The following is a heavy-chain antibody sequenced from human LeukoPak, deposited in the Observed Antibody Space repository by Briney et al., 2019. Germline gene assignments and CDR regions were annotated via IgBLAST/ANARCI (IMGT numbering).Heavy chain of an antibody. CDR3: TTELVPGGFDY. V-gene: IGHV3-15*01. Sequence: GGSLRLSCAASGFTFSSYWMSWVRQAPGKGLEWVGRIKSKTDGGTTDYAAPVKGRFTISRDDSKNTLYLQMNSLKTEDTAVYYCTTELVPGGFDYWGQGTLVTVSS. J-gene: IGHJ4*02. D-gene: IGHD6-13*01. CDR1: GFTFSSYW. CDR2: IKSKTDGGTT.